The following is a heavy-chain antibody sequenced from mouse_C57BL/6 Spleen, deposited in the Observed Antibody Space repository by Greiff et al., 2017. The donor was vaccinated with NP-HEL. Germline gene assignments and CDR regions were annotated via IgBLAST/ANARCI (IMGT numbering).Heavy chain of an antibody. CDR2: IDPNSGGT. CDR1: GYTFTSYW. CDR3: ARSGDSYWYFDV. V-gene: IGHV1-72*01. D-gene: IGHD3-1*01. Sequence: VKLQQPGAELVKPGASVKLSCKASGYTFTSYWMHWVKQRPGRGLEWIGRIDPNSGGTKYNEKFKSKATLTVDKPSSTAYMQLSSLTSEDSAVYYCARSGDSYWYFDVWGTGTTVTVSS. J-gene: IGHJ1*03.